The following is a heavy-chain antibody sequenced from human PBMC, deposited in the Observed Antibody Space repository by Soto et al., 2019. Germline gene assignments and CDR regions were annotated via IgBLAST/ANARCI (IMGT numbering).Heavy chain of an antibody. Sequence: PSETLSLTCTVSGCSISSSSYYWGWIRQPPGKGLEWIGSIYYSGSTYYNPSLKSRVTISVDTSKNQFSLKLSSVTAEDTAVYYCARAPLYGGNSVWGQGTVVTVSS. J-gene: IGHJ4*02. CDR3: ARAPLYGGNSV. V-gene: IGHV4-39*01. CDR2: IYYSGST. CDR1: GCSISSSSYY. D-gene: IGHD4-17*01.